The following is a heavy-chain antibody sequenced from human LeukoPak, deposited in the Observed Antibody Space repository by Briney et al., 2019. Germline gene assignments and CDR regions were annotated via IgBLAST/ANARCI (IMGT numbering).Heavy chain of an antibody. Sequence: SETLSLTCTVSGGSISSDYWSWIRQPPGKGLEWIVYIYNSGSTSYNPSLKSRVTISMNTSKNQFSLKLSSVTAADTAVYYCARQRETGHPTTLDYWGQGTLVTVSS. V-gene: IGHV4-59*01. J-gene: IGHJ4*02. CDR3: ARQRETGHPTTLDY. D-gene: IGHD1-7*01. CDR2: IYNSGST. CDR1: GGSISSDY.